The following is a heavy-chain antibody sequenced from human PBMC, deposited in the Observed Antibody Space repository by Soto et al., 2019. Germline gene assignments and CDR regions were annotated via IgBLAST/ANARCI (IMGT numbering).Heavy chain of an antibody. Sequence: SETLSLTCAVSGYSISSGYYWGWIRQPPGKGLEWIGSIYHSGSTYYNPSLKSRVTISVDTSKNQFSLKLSSVTAADTAVYYCERGRPGEGALDIWGQGTMVTVSS. CDR1: GYSISSGYY. V-gene: IGHV4-38-2*01. D-gene: IGHD4-17*01. CDR2: IYHSGST. CDR3: ERGRPGEGALDI. J-gene: IGHJ3*02.